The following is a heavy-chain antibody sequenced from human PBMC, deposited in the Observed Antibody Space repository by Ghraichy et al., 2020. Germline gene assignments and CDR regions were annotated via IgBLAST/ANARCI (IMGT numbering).Heavy chain of an antibody. CDR3: TTGNDYGDWDTTHTNYYYYYGMDV. CDR1: GFTFSNAW. CDR2: IKSKTDGGTT. V-gene: IGHV3-15*01. J-gene: IGHJ6*02. D-gene: IGHD4-17*01. Sequence: GGSLRLSCAASGFTFSNAWMSWVRQAPGKGLEWVGRIKSKTDGGTTDYAAPVKGRFTISRDDSKNTLYLQMNSLKTEDTAVYYCTTGNDYGDWDTTHTNYYYYYGMDVWGQGTTVTVSS.